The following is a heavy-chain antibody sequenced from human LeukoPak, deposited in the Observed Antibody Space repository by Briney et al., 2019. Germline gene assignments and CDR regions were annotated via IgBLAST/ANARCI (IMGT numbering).Heavy chain of an antibody. D-gene: IGHD6-6*01. Sequence: SETLSLTRTVSGGSISSGSYYWSWIRRPAGKGLEWIGRIYTSGSTNYNPSLKSRVTISVDTSKNQFSLKLSSVTAADTAVYYCARDLGSSSLGYFDYWGREPWSPSPQ. CDR1: GGSISSGSYY. CDR2: IYTSGST. J-gene: IGHJ4*02. V-gene: IGHV4-61*02. CDR3: ARDLGSSSLGYFDY.